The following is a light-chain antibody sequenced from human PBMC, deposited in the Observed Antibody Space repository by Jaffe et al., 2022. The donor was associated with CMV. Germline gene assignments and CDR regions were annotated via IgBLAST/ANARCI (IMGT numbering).Light chain of an antibody. V-gene: IGLV2-14*03. J-gene: IGLJ3*02. Sequence: QSALTQPASVSGSPGQSITISCTGSSSDVGGYNYVSWYQQVPGKAPKLLIYDVSDRPSGVSNRFSGSKSGNTASLTISGLQTEDEADYHCSSYSSSGSVVFGGGTKVTVL. CDR1: SSDVGGYNY. CDR3: SSYSSSGSVV. CDR2: DVS.